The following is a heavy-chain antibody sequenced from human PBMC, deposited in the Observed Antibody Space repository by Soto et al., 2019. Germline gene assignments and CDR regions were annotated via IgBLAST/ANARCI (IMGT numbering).Heavy chain of an antibody. D-gene: IGHD6-6*01. CDR3: ATDLLESSSSITDDY. J-gene: IGHJ4*02. Sequence: QVQLVESGGGVVQPGRSLRLSCAASGFTFSSYARHWVRQAAVKELEWVAVISYDGSNKYYADSVKGRFTISRDNSKNTLYLQMNSLRAEDTAVYYCATDLLESSSSITDDYCGQGTLVTVSS. CDR1: GFTFSSYA. CDR2: ISYDGSNK. V-gene: IGHV3-30-3*01.